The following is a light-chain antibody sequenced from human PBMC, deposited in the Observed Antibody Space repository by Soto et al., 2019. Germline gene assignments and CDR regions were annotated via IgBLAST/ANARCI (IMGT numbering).Light chain of an antibody. J-gene: IGLJ2*01. CDR3: GTWDSSLTAVV. V-gene: IGLV1-51*01. CDR2: DNN. Sequence: VLTQPPSMSAAPGQKVTISCSGSSSNIGKTYVSWYQQFPGTAPKLLIYDNNKRPSGIPDRLSGSKSGTSATLGITGLQTGDEADYYCGTWDSSLTAVVFGGGTKVTVL. CDR1: SSNIGKTY.